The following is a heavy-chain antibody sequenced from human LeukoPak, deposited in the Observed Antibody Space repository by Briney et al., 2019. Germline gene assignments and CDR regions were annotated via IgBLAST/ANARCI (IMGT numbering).Heavy chain of an antibody. V-gene: IGHV4-59*01. Sequence: PSETLSLTCTVSGGSISSYYWSWIRQPPGKGLEWIGYIYYSGSTNYNPSLKSRVTISVDTSKNQFSLKLRSVTAADTAVYYCAKGMGAYCDGDCSSRTFDYWGQGTLVAVSS. CDR3: AKGMGAYCDGDCSSRTFDY. D-gene: IGHD2-21*02. CDR2: IYYSGST. J-gene: IGHJ4*02. CDR1: GGSISSYY.